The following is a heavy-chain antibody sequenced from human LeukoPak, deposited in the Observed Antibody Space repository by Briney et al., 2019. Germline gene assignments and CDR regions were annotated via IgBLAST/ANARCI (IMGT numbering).Heavy chain of an antibody. CDR3: AKNFGYYYDSSGYYFPPVDY. V-gene: IGHV3-30*02. Sequence: PGGSLRLSCAASGFTFSSYGMHWVRQAPGKGLEWVAVIWYDGSNKYYADSVKGRFTISRDNSKNTLYLQMNSLRAEDTAVYYCAKNFGYYYDSSGYYFPPVDYWGQGTLVTVSS. J-gene: IGHJ4*02. D-gene: IGHD3-22*01. CDR2: IWYDGSNK. CDR1: GFTFSSYG.